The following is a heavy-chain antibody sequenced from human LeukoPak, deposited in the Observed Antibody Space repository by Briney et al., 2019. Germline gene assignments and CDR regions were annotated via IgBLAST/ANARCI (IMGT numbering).Heavy chain of an antibody. J-gene: IGHJ5*02. CDR3: ARGQAERVTIFGVARPAENWFDP. V-gene: IGHV1-46*01. CDR2: INPSGGST. Sequence: ASVKVSCKASGYTFTSYYMNWVRQAPGQGLEWMGIINPSGGSTSYAQKFQGRVTMTRDMSTSTAYMELSSLGSEDTAVYYCARGQAERVTIFGVARPAENWFDPWGQGTLVTVSS. CDR1: GYTFTSYY. D-gene: IGHD3-3*01.